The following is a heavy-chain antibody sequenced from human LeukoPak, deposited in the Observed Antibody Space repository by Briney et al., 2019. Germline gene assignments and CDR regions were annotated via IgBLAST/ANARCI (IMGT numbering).Heavy chain of an antibody. J-gene: IGHJ4*02. D-gene: IGHD6-13*01. CDR1: GYSISSGYY. CDR2: IYHSGST. Sequence: SETLSLTCTVSGYSISSGYYWGWIRQPPGKGLEWIGSIYHSGSTYYNPSLKSRVTISVDTSKNQFSLKLSSVTAADTAVYYCARRGISSSWPFDYWGQGTLVTVSS. CDR3: ARRGISSSWPFDY. V-gene: IGHV4-38-2*02.